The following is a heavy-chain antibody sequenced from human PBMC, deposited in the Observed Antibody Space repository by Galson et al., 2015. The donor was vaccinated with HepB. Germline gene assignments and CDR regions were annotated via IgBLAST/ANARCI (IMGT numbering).Heavy chain of an antibody. Sequence: SVKVSCKASGYTFTSYAMHWVRQAPGQRLEWMGWINAGNGNTKYSQKFQGRVTITRDTSASTAYMELSSLKASDTAMYYCARTYYDSSGYYHNLYYFDYWGQGTLVTVSS. CDR3: ARTYYDSSGYYHNLYYFDY. D-gene: IGHD3-22*01. V-gene: IGHV1-3*01. J-gene: IGHJ4*02. CDR2: INAGNGNT. CDR1: GYTFTSYA.